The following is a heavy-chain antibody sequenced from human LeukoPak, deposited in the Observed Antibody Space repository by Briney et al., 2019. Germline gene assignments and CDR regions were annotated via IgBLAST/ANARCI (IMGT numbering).Heavy chain of an antibody. J-gene: IGHJ4*01. CDR3: AAGEPYVY. CDR1: GFTFTTYG. Sequence: GRSLRLSCAASGFTFTTYGMHWVRQAPGKGLEWVAIIWYDGSNKYYADSVKGRFTISRDNSKNTLYLQMNSLRAEGTAVYYCAAGEPYVYWGQGTLVTVSS. CDR2: IWYDGSNK. V-gene: IGHV3-33*01. D-gene: IGHD1-14*01.